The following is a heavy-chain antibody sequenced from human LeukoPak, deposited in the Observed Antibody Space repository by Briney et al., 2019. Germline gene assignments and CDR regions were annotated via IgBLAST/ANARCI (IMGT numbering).Heavy chain of an antibody. CDR3: AREMLAAVAAQS. V-gene: IGHV3-23*01. CDR2: ISGSGGST. D-gene: IGHD6-19*01. J-gene: IGHJ5*02. CDR1: GFTFSSYG. Sequence: GGTLRLSCAASGFTFSSYGMSWVRQAPGKGLEWVSAISGSGGSTYYADSAKGRFTISRDNAKNSLYLQMNSLRAEDTAVYYCAREMLAAVAAQSWGQGTLVTVSS.